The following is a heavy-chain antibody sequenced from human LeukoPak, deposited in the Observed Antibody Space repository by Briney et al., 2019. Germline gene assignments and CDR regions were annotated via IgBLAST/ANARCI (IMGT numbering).Heavy chain of an antibody. J-gene: IGHJ5*02. Sequence: ASVKVSCKASGGTFSSYAISWVRQAPGQGLEWMGGIIPIFGTANYAQKFQGRVTITADESTSTAYMELSSLRSEDTAAYYCARIQGAYGSGSLRGGPHDPWGQGTLVTVSS. CDR2: IIPIFGTA. CDR1: GGTFSSYA. V-gene: IGHV1-69*01. CDR3: ARIQGAYGSGSLRGGPHDP. D-gene: IGHD3-10*01.